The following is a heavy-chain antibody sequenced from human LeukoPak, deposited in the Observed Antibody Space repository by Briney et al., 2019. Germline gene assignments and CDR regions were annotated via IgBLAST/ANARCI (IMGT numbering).Heavy chain of an antibody. V-gene: IGHV4-59*01. CDR1: GGSISSYY. CDR2: IYYSGST. CDR3: ARGLGYKGTRYYFDY. J-gene: IGHJ4*02. Sequence: PSETLSLTCTVSGGSISSYYWSWIRQPPGKGLEWIGYIYYSGSTNYNPSLKSRVTISVDTSMNQFSLKLSSVTAADTAVYYCARGLGYKGTRYYFDYWGQGTLVTVSS. D-gene: IGHD5-12*01.